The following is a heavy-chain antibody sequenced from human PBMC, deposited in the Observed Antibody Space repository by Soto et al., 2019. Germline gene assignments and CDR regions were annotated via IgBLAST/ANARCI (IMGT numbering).Heavy chain of an antibody. V-gene: IGHV1-8*01. CDR3: ARVIKYGASWRWSDP. D-gene: IGHD4-17*01. CDR1: GYTFTSYD. Sequence: QVQLVQSGAEVKKPGASVKVSCKASGYTFTSYDINWVRQATGQGLEYLGWMNPNSGNTAYVQKFQGRVTMTWDTSTTMAYMELSSLRSEDTAVYFSARVIKYGASWRWSDPWGQGTLVTVSS. CDR2: MNPNSGNT. J-gene: IGHJ5*02.